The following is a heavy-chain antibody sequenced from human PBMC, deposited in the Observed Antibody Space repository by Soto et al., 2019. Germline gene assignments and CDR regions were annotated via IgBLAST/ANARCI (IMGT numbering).Heavy chain of an antibody. J-gene: IGHJ4*02. Sequence: EVQLVESGGGSAQPGGSLRLSCVASGFTFSSYSMSWVRQGPGQGLEWISYISYTSSIYYADSVKGRFTISRDNAKNSLYLQMNSLRDEDTAVYYCARSDGDYVPIDSWGQGTLVTVSS. D-gene: IGHD4-17*01. CDR2: ISYTSSI. CDR3: ARSDGDYVPIDS. V-gene: IGHV3-48*02. CDR1: GFTFSSYS.